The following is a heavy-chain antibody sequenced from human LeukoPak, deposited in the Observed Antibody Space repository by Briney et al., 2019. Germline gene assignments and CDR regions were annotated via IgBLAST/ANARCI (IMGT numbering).Heavy chain of an antibody. D-gene: IGHD5-24*01. V-gene: IGHV1-2*02. CDR3: VSETFAVLKMGAFYI. J-gene: IGHJ3*02. CDR2: INPDTGAT. CDR1: GYTFTGFY. Sequence: ASLKVSCKASGYTFTGFYIHWVRQSPAQGLEWMGWINPDTGATNYAQKFQGRVTMTRDTSITTAYMELSVLRSDDTAVYYCVSETFAVLKMGAFYIWGQGTIVTVSS.